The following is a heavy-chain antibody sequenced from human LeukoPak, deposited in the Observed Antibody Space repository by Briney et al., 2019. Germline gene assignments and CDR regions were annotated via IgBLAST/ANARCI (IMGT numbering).Heavy chain of an antibody. D-gene: IGHD1-26*01. Sequence: PGGSLGLSCVVSGFTFSRYYMGWVRQSPGKGLEWVAMTASDGGDRNYVDSVKGRFTIYRDNSKNTLYLQMNSLAAEDTAVYYCAFLIREPQHWGQGTLVTVSS. V-gene: IGHV3-7*01. J-gene: IGHJ1*01. CDR1: GFTFSRYY. CDR3: AFLIREPQH. CDR2: TASDGGDR.